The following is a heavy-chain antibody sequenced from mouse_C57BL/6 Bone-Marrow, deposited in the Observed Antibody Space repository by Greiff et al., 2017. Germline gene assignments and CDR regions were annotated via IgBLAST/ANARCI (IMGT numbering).Heavy chain of an antibody. V-gene: IGHV1-19*01. CDR1: GYTFTDYY. CDR3: ARKLLLRVYYFDY. J-gene: IGHJ2*01. CDR2: INPYNGGT. Sequence: EVHLVESGPVLVKPGASVKMSCKASGYTFTDYYMNWVKQSHGKSLEWIGVINPYNGGTSYNQKFKGKATLTVDKSSSTAYMELNSLTSEDSAVYYCARKLLLRVYYFDYWGQGTTLTVSS. D-gene: IGHD1-1*01.